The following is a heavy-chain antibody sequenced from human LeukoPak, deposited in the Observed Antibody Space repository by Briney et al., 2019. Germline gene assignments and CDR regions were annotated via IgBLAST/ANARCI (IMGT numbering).Heavy chain of an antibody. Sequence: PGGSLRLSCAASGFTFSSYSMNWVRQAPGKGLEWVSYISSSSSTIYYADSVKGRFTISRDNAKNSLYLQMNSLRAEDTAVYYCARAPRSFGLYYFDYWGQGTLVTVSS. CDR1: GFTFSSYS. CDR2: ISSSSSTI. CDR3: ARAPRSFGLYYFDY. J-gene: IGHJ4*02. D-gene: IGHD3-16*01. V-gene: IGHV3-48*04.